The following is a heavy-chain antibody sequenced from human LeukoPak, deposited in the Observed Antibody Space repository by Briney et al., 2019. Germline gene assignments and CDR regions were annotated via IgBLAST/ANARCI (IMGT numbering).Heavy chain of an antibody. Sequence: PSQTLSLTCTVSGGSVSSGNYYWSWLRQHPGKGLEWIGYVSHSGPTDINPSLKSRATIAVDTSTNQFSLRLTSVTAADTAIYYCARDTRLRGTNWFDPWGQGTLVTVSS. CDR3: ARDTRLRGTNWFDP. J-gene: IGHJ5*02. D-gene: IGHD4-17*01. CDR2: VSHSGPT. CDR1: GGSVSSGNYY. V-gene: IGHV4-31*03.